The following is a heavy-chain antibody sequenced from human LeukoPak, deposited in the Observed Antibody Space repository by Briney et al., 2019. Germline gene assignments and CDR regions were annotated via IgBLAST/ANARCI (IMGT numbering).Heavy chain of an antibody. J-gene: IGHJ3*02. Sequence: GGSLRLSCIVSGFTFSSFTMNWVRQGPGKGLEWVASISSSGDYISYADSLKGRFTISRDNAKNSLFLQMSSLRAEDTAVYYCAREMYAGWYFAFDIWGQGTMVTVSS. CDR1: GFTFSSFT. D-gene: IGHD6-19*01. V-gene: IGHV3-21*01. CDR3: AREMYAGWYFAFDI. CDR2: ISSSGDYI.